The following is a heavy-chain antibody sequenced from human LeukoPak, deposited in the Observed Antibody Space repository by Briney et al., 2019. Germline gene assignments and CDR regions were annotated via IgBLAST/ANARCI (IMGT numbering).Heavy chain of an antibody. Sequence: GASAKVSCKASGYTFTSYGISWVRQAPGQGLEWMGWISAYNGNTNYAQKLQGRVTMTTDTSTSTAYMELRSLRSDDTAVYYCARDHELSELRYFDPASYYFDYWGQGTLVTVSS. CDR1: GYTFTSYG. CDR2: ISAYNGNT. V-gene: IGHV1-18*01. J-gene: IGHJ4*02. CDR3: ARDHELSELRYFDPASYYFDY. D-gene: IGHD3-9*01.